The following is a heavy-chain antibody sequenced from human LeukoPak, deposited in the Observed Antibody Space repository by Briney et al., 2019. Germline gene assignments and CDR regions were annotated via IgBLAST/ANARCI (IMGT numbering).Heavy chain of an antibody. CDR3: ARDRSSSFYYYYGMDV. V-gene: IGHV4-59*08. Sequence: SETLSLTCTVSGGSIRSYYWSWIRQPPGKGLEWIGCIYYSGSTNYNPSLKSRVTISVDTSKNQFSLKLSSVTAADTAVYYCARDRSSSFYYYYGMDVWGQGTTVTVPS. D-gene: IGHD6-13*01. CDR2: IYYSGST. J-gene: IGHJ6*02. CDR1: GGSIRSYY.